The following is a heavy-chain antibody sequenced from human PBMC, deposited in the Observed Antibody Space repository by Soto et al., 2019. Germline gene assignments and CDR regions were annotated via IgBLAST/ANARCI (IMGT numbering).Heavy chain of an antibody. CDR1: GYSISSSNW. D-gene: IGHD6-13*01. CDR3: ARHLAAADVGY. V-gene: IGHV4-28*01. CDR2: IYYSGST. J-gene: IGHJ4*02. Sequence: SETLSLTCAVSGYSISSSNWWGWIRQPPGKGLEWIGYIYYSGSTYYNPSLKSRVTMSVDTSKNQFSLKLSSVTAADTAVYYCARHLAAADVGYWGQGTLVTVSS.